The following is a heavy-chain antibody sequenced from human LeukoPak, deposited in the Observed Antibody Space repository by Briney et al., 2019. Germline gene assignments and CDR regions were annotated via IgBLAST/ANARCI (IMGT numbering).Heavy chain of an antibody. CDR3: ARGPSNYFNWFDP. Sequence: GGSLRLSCAASGFTFSSYSMNWVRQAPGKGLEWVSSISSSSSYIYYADSAKGRFTISRDNAKNSLYLQMNSLRAEDTAVYYCARGPSNYFNWFDPWGQGTLVTVSS. CDR2: ISSSSSYI. V-gene: IGHV3-21*01. CDR1: GFTFSSYS. J-gene: IGHJ5*02. D-gene: IGHD4-11*01.